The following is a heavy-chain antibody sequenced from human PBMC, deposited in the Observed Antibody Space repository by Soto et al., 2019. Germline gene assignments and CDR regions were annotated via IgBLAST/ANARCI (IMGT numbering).Heavy chain of an antibody. V-gene: IGHV4-4*07. J-gene: IGHJ5*02. Sequence: SETLSLTCTVSGGSMSSYYWTWIRQPAGKGLEWIGRVYSSGGTHYNPSLKSRVTISLDTSKNQFSLRLLSVTDADTAVYYCARGPRFSDWYGPWGKRTLVTVSS. CDR2: VYSSGGT. D-gene: IGHD3-3*01. CDR1: GGSMSSYY. CDR3: ARGPRFSDWYGP.